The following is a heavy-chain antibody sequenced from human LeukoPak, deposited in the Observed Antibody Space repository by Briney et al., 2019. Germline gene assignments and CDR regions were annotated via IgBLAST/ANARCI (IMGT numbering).Heavy chain of an antibody. J-gene: IGHJ3*02. CDR2: ISAYNGNT. CDR1: GYTFTSYG. V-gene: IGHV1-18*01. D-gene: IGHD3-10*01. Sequence: ASGTVSCKASGYTFTSYGISWVRQAPGQGLEWMGWISAYNGNTNYAQKLQGRVTMTTDTSTSTAYMELRSLRSDDTAVYYCARDRSGSYYLPSSIWGQGTMVTVSS. CDR3: ARDRSGSYYLPSSI.